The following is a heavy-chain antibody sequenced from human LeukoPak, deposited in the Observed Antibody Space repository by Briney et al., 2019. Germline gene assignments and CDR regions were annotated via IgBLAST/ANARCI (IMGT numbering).Heavy chain of an antibody. Sequence: GVSLILSCAGSGFTVSSNYMSWVGQAQGKGLEWVSVFYSGGSTYYADSVKGRFTISRDNSKNTLYLQMNSLRAEDTAVYYCARDEITMVRGVYYYYGMDVWGQGTTVTVSS. D-gene: IGHD3-10*01. CDR2: FYSGGST. CDR3: ARDEITMVRGVYYYYGMDV. J-gene: IGHJ6*02. CDR1: GFTVSSNY. V-gene: IGHV3-53*01.